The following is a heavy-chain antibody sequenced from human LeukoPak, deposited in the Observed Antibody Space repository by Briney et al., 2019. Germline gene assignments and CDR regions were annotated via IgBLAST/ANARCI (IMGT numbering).Heavy chain of an antibody. J-gene: IGHJ4*02. Sequence: PGGSLRLSCAASGFTFSSYSMNWVRQAPGKGLEWVSSISSSSSYIYYADSVKGRFTISRDNAKNSLYLQMNSLRAEDTAVYYCARGSITMIVVVKDFDYWGQGTLVTVSS. V-gene: IGHV3-21*01. CDR1: GFTFSSYS. CDR2: ISSSSSYI. CDR3: ARGSITMIVVVKDFDY. D-gene: IGHD3-22*01.